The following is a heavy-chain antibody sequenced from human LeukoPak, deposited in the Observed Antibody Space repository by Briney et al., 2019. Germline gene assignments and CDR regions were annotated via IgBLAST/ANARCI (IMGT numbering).Heavy chain of an antibody. V-gene: IGHV3-23*01. CDR2: VSDGGGNT. J-gene: IGHJ6*02. CDR3: ARDLELYCSSTSCLGYGMDV. Sequence: GGSLRLSCVASGFTFSTYAMIWVRQPPGKGLEWVSAVSDGGGNTYYADSVKGRFTISRDNSKNTLYLQMSSLRAEDTAVYYCARDLELYCSSTSCLGYGMDVWGQGTTVTVSS. CDR1: GFTFSTYA. D-gene: IGHD2-2*01.